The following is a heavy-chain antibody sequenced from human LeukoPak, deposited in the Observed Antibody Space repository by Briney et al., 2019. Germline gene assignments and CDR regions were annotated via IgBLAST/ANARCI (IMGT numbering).Heavy chain of an antibody. CDR3: ARERGRGRDSPWFDY. J-gene: IGHJ4*02. Sequence: GGSLRLSCAAPGFTVSANDMTWVRQAPGKGLEWVAVIYSGGGTYYSDSVKGRFTISRDNFKDTLYLQMNSLRAEDTAVYYCARERGRGRDSPWFDYWGQGTLVTVSS. CDR2: IYSGGGT. V-gene: IGHV3-53*01. CDR1: GFTVSAND. D-gene: IGHD1-26*01.